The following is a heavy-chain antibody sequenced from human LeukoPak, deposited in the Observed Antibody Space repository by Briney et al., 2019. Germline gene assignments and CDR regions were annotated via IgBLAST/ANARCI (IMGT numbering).Heavy chain of an antibody. V-gene: IGHV4-59*01. J-gene: IGHJ4*02. CDR3: ASTLLGIFDY. Sequence: SETLSLTCTVSGCSISSYYWSWIRRPPGKGLEWIGYIYYSGSTNYNPSLKSRVTISVDTSKNQFSLKLSSVTAADTAVYYCASTLLGIFDYWGQGTLVTVSS. CDR1: GCSISSYY. D-gene: IGHD7-27*01. CDR2: IYYSGST.